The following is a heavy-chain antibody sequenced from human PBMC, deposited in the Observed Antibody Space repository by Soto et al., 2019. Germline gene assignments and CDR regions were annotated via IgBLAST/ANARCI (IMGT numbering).Heavy chain of an antibody. J-gene: IGHJ4*02. CDR2: LNSAGST. CDR1: GFTVSSNY. CDR3: ARGGGGYSYGSPDPFDY. D-gene: IGHD5-18*01. V-gene: IGHV3-53*01. Sequence: EVHLVESGGGLIQPGGSLRLSCAVSGFTVSSNYMSWVRQAPGKGLEWVSVLNSAGSTFHADSVKGRFTISRDNSKNTVYLQMNRLRAEDTAVYYCARGGGGYSYGSPDPFDYWGQGALVTVSS.